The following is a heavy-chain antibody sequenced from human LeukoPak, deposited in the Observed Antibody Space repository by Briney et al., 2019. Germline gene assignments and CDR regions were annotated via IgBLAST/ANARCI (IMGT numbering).Heavy chain of an antibody. CDR3: ARGPVDY. V-gene: IGHV4-39*01. CDR1: GGSISSSSYY. J-gene: IGHJ4*02. CDR2: IYYSGST. Sequence: SETLSLTCTVSGGSISSSSYYWGWIRQPPGKGLEWIGSIYYSGSTYYNPSLKSRVTISVDTSKNQFSLKLSSVTAADTAVYYCARGPVDYWGQGTLVTVSS.